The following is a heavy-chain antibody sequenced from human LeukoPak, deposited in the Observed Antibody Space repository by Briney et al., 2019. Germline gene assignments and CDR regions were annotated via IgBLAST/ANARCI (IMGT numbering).Heavy chain of an antibody. CDR3: TRSDDYVWGSYRDFDY. Sequence: GGSLRLSCAASGFTFSGSAMHWVRQASGKGLEWVGRIRSKANSYATAYAASVKGRSTISRDDSKNTAYLQMNSLKTEDTAVYYCTRSDDYVWGSYRDFDYWGQGTLVTVSS. CDR2: IRSKANSYAT. CDR1: GFTFSGSA. D-gene: IGHD3-16*02. V-gene: IGHV3-73*01. J-gene: IGHJ4*02.